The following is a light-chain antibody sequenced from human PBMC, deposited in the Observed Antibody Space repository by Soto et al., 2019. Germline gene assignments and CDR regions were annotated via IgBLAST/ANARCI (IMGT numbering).Light chain of an antibody. CDR3: QQYNNWPPVT. V-gene: IGKV3-15*01. CDR1: QRVSSN. Sequence: EIVMTQAPDTLSVSSGERATLSCRASQRVSSNLAWYQQKPGQAPRLLIYGASTRATGIPARFSGSGSGTEFTLTISSLQSEDFAVYCCQQYNNWPPVTVGQGTKVDSK. J-gene: IGKJ1*01. CDR2: GAS.